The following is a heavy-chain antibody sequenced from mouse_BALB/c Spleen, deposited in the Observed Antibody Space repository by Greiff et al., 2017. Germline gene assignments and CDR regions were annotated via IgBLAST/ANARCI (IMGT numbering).Heavy chain of an antibody. J-gene: IGHJ4*01. CDR1: GFSLTSCG. Sequence: VKLVESGPGLVAPSQSLSITCTVSGFSLTSCGVHWVRQPPGKGLEWLGVIWAGGSTNYNSALMSRLSISKDNSKSQVFLKMNSLQTDDTAMYYCAREPSTMITTGAMDYWGQGTSVTVSS. CDR3: AREPSTMITTGAMDY. V-gene: IGHV2-9*02. D-gene: IGHD2-4*01. CDR2: IWAGGST.